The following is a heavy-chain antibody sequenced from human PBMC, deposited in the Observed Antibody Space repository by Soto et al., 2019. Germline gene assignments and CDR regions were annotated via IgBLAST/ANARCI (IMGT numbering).Heavy chain of an antibody. J-gene: IGHJ5*02. D-gene: IGHD3-22*01. CDR3: ASTYDSSGYYYGNNWFDP. V-gene: IGHV4-59*12. CDR1: GGSFSPNY. CDR2: IYYGGTT. Sequence: SETLSLTCTLSGGSFSPNYWSWLRQPPGKGLEWVGYIYYGGTTSYNPSLKSRVTISLETSKRQFSLELSSVTAADTAVYYCASTYDSSGYYYGNNWFDPWGQGTLVTVSS.